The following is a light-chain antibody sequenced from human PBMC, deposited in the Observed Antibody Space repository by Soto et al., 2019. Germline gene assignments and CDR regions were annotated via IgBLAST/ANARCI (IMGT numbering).Light chain of an antibody. CDR1: QSISSW. V-gene: IGKV1-5*01. CDR2: DAS. CDR3: QQYANYWT. Sequence: DIQMTQSPSTLSASVGDRVTITCRASQSISSWLAWYQQKPGKAPKLLIYDASNLESGVPSRFSGSGSGTEFTLTISSLQPEDFGIYYCQQYANYWTFGQGNKVDIK. J-gene: IGKJ1*01.